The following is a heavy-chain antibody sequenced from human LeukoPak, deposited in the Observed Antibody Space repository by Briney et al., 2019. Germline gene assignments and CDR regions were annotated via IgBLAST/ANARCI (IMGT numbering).Heavy chain of an antibody. V-gene: IGHV1-18*01. Sequence: GASVTVSCKTSGYTFTYYGVIWVRQAPGQGLEWMGWISGYNGNTKYAEKFQDRVSMSRDSSTGTAYMEVRSLTSDDTAVYYCARDLYPSLEVADPRGGMDAWGQGTTVTVSS. D-gene: IGHD6-19*01. CDR2: ISGYNGNT. CDR3: ARDLYPSLEVADPRGGMDA. J-gene: IGHJ6*02. CDR1: GYTFTYYG.